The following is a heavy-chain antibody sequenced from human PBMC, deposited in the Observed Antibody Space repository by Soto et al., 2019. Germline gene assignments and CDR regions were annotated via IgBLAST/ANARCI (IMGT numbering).Heavy chain of an antibody. D-gene: IGHD6-13*01. CDR1: GGSMRNYF. V-gene: IGHV4-59*01. CDR3: AAGEASSRNLAPYYLDF. Sequence: ETLSLTCTVSGGSMRNYFWTWIRQPPGKGLEWIGYIHYSGTTSFFPSYNPSLRSRVTISEDTSKNQFSLKLLSVTTADTAVYFCAAGEASSRNLAPYYLDFWGQGTLVTAPQ. CDR2: IHYSGTT. J-gene: IGHJ4*02.